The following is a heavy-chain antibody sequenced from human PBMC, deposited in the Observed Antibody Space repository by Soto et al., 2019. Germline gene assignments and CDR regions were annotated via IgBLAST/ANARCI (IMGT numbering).Heavy chain of an antibody. D-gene: IGHD2-2*01. CDR1: GNSLSSTNYH. Sequence: PSETLSLTCTVSGNSLSSTNYHWGWIRQTPWKDLQWIASMFYTGNTYYNPSLQSRATISADTSKNQFSLRLTSVTAADTAVYFCARLGKYYQSLDPWGPGTLVTVS. J-gene: IGHJ5*02. CDR2: MFYTGNT. CDR3: ARLGKYYQSLDP. V-gene: IGHV4-39*01.